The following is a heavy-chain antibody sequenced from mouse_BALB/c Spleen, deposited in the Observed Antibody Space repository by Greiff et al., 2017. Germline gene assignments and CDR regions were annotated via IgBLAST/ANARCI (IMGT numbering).Heavy chain of an antibody. CDR3: ARMASGYVGFAY. V-gene: IGHV3-1*02. CDR1: GYSITSGYS. D-gene: IGHD3-1*01. Sequence: EVQLQQSGPGLVKPSQSLSLTCTITGYSITSGYSWHWIRQFPGNKLEWMGYIHYSGSTNYNPSLKSRISITRDTSKNQFFLQLNSVTTEDTATYYCARMASGYVGFAYWGQGTLVTVSA. J-gene: IGHJ3*01. CDR2: IHYSGST.